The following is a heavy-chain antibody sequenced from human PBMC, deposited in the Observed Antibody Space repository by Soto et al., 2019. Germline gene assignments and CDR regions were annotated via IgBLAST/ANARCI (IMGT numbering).Heavy chain of an antibody. CDR1: GFTFSSYA. D-gene: IGHD4-17*01. V-gene: IGHV3-23*01. J-gene: IGHJ6*02. CDR3: AKVTVSAYYYYGMDV. CDR2: ISGSGGST. Sequence: RLSCAASGFTFSSYAISWVRQAPGKGLEWVSAISGSGGSTYYADSVKGRFTISRDNSKSTLYLQMNSLRAEDTAVYYCAKVTVSAYYYYGMDVWGQGTTVTSP.